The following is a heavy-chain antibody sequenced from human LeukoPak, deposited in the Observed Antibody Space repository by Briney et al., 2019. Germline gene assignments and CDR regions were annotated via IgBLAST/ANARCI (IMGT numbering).Heavy chain of an antibody. CDR3: ARGSGSYFGAMEDY. CDR1: GFTFSDYG. Sequence: GSLRLSCAASGFTFSDYGMDWVRQAPGKGLEWVAFIRYDGSIKYYTDSVKDQFTISRDNSRNTLYLQMNSLRVEDTAVYYCARGSGSYFGAMEDYWGQGTLVTVSS. J-gene: IGHJ4*02. D-gene: IGHD1-26*01. V-gene: IGHV3-30*02. CDR2: IRYDGSIK.